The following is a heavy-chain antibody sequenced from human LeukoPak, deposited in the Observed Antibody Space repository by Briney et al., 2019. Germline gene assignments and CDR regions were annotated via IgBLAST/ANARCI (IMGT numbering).Heavy chain of an antibody. V-gene: IGHV3-23*01. J-gene: IGHJ4*02. D-gene: IGHD1-7*01. CDR3: AKDERNWNYNLASQTYD. CDR2: ISNSGAGT. Sequence: GGSLRLSCSASGFTFSSYAMSWVRQAPGRGLEWVSAISNSGAGTYYADSVKGRFTISRDNSKNTLYLQMNSLRAEDTVVYYCAKDERNWNYNLASQTYDWGQGTLVTVSS. CDR1: GFTFSSYA.